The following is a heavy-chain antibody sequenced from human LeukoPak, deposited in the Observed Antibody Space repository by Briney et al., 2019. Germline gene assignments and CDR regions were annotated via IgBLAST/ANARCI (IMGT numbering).Heavy chain of an antibody. D-gene: IGHD6-13*01. CDR3: AKDGSSSWYYFDY. V-gene: IGHV3-30*04. CDR1: GFTFSSYA. J-gene: IGHJ4*02. CDR2: ISYDGSNK. Sequence: GRSLRLSCAASGFTFSSYAMHWVRQAPGKGLEWVAVISYDGSNKYYADSVKGRFTISRDNSKNTLYLHMNSLRAEDTALYYCAKDGSSSWYYFDYWGQGTLVTVSS.